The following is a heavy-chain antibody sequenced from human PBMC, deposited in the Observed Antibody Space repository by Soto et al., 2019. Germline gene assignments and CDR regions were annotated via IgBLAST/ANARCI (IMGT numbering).Heavy chain of an antibody. CDR3: ARGGQDYYDSSGYSRYFDY. CDR1: GGTFSSYA. CDR2: IIPIFGTA. Sequence: ASVKVSCKASGGTFSSYAISWVRQAPGQGLEWMGGIIPIFGTANYAQKFQGRVTITADESTSTAYMELSSLRSEDTAVYYCARGGQDYYDSSGYSRYFDYWGQGTLVTVSS. J-gene: IGHJ4*02. V-gene: IGHV1-69*13. D-gene: IGHD3-22*01.